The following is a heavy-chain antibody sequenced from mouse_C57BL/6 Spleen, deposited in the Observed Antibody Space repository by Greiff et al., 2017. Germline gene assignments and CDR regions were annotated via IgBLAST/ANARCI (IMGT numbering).Heavy chain of an antibody. Sequence: QVQLQQPGAELVKPGASVKLSCKASGYTFTSYWVHWVKQRPGQGLEWIGMIRPNSGSTNYNEKFKSKATLTVDKSSCTAYMQLSSLTAADSAVYYWARGLTGTVFDYWGQGTTLTVSS. V-gene: IGHV1-64*01. J-gene: IGHJ2*01. CDR2: IRPNSGST. CDR1: GYTFTSYW. CDR3: ARGLTGTVFDY. D-gene: IGHD4-1*01.